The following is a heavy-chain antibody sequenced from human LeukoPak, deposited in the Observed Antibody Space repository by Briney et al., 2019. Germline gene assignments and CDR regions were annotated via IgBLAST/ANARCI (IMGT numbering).Heavy chain of an antibody. CDR2: MSPNSGDT. CDR3: VRTPPNWGFDY. J-gene: IGHJ4*02. CDR1: GYTFTTHD. D-gene: IGHD7-27*01. V-gene: IGHV1-8*01. Sequence: ASVKVSCKAPGYTFTTHDINWVRQATGQGLEWLGWMSPNSGDTGYAQKFQGRVTMTSDSSISTAYMELSSLRSEDTAIYYCVRTPPNWGFDYWGQGTLVTVSS.